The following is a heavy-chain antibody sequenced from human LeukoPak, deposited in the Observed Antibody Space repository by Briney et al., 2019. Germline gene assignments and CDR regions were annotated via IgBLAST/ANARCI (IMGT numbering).Heavy chain of an antibody. J-gene: IGHJ4*02. Sequence: PSEILSLTCTVSGGSISSYYWSWIRQPPGKGLEWIGYIYYSGSTNYNPSLKSQVTISVDTSKNQFSLKLSSVTAADTAVYYCARLSALSNYAFDHWGQGALVTVSS. D-gene: IGHD4-11*01. V-gene: IGHV4-59*01. CDR2: IYYSGST. CDR3: ARLSALSNYAFDH. CDR1: GGSISSYY.